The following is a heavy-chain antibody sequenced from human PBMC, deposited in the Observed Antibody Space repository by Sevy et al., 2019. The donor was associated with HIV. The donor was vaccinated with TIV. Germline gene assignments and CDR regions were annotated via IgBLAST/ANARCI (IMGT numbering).Heavy chain of an antibody. V-gene: IGHV3-30*02. CDR1: GFTFSSYG. Sequence: GGSLRLSCAASGFTFSSYGMHWVRQAPGKGLEWVAFIRYDGSTKYYADSVKGRFTISRDNSKNTLYLQMNSLRAEDTAVYYCAKERIAARLWSSGGMDVWGQGTTVTVSS. CDR2: IRYDGSTK. D-gene: IGHD6-6*01. J-gene: IGHJ6*02. CDR3: AKERIAARLWSSGGMDV.